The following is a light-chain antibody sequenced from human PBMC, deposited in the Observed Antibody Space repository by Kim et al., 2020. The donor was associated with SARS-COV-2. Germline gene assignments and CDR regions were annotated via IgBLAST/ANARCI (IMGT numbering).Light chain of an antibody. CDR3: QQFNDVPLT. CDR1: QDIRNY. Sequence: ASVGDRVTITCQANQDIRNYLNWYQQKSGNPPKLLIYDAYNLETGVPSRFSGSGSGTAFTLTISSLQPEDIGTYYCQQFNDVPLTFGGGTKVDIK. J-gene: IGKJ4*01. CDR2: DAY. V-gene: IGKV1-33*01.